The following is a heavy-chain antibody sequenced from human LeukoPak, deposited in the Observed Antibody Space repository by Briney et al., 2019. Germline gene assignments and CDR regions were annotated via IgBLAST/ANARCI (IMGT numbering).Heavy chain of an antibody. D-gene: IGHD2-2*01. CDR1: GFTFDDYA. Sequence: PGRSLRLSCAAPGFTFDDYAMHWVRQAPGKGLEWVSGISWNSGSIGYADSVKGRLTISRDNAKNSLYLQMNSLRAEDTALYYCAKDIHIGQLLLVGMDVWGQGTTVTVS. V-gene: IGHV3-9*01. CDR3: AKDIHIGQLLLVGMDV. J-gene: IGHJ6*02. CDR2: ISWNSGSI.